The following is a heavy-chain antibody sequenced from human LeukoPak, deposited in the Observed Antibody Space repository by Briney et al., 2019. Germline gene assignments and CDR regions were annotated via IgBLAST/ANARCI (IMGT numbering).Heavy chain of an antibody. CDR3: ARDYYGSGSYYNGGWFDP. V-gene: IGHV4-39*07. Sequence: SETLSLSCTVSGGSISSSSYYWGWIRQPPGKGLEWIGSIYYSGSINYNPSLKSRVTISVDTSKNQFSLKLSSVTAADTAVYYCARDYYGSGSYYNGGWFDPWGQGTLVTVSS. CDR2: IYYSGSI. D-gene: IGHD3-10*01. J-gene: IGHJ5*02. CDR1: GGSISSSSYY.